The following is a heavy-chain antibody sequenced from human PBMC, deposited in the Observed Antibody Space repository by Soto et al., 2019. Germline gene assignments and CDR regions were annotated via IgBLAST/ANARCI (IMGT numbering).Heavy chain of an antibody. V-gene: IGHV1-3*01. CDR2: INAGNGNT. CDR3: ARVRWYDDYYYGMDV. D-gene: IGHD1-1*01. J-gene: IGHJ6*02. CDR1: GYTFSNYA. Sequence: ASVKVSCKASGYTFSNYAIHWVRQAPGQRLEWTGWINAGNGNTKHSQKLQGRVTITRDTSASTAYMELMSLRSGDTSVYYCARVRWYDDYYYGMDVWGQGTTVTVSS.